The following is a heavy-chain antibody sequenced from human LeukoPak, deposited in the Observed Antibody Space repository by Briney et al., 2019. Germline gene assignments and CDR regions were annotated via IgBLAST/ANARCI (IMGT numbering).Heavy chain of an antibody. CDR3: AKGRDFWSGSHY. D-gene: IGHD3-3*01. J-gene: IGHJ4*02. CDR1: GFTFSSYA. CDR2: ISGSGGST. Sequence: GGSLRLSCAASGFTFSSYALSWVRQAPGKGLEWVSAISGSGGSTYYADSVKGRFTISRDNSKNTLYLQMNSLRAEDTAVYYCAKGRDFWSGSHYWGQGTLVTVSS. V-gene: IGHV3-23*01.